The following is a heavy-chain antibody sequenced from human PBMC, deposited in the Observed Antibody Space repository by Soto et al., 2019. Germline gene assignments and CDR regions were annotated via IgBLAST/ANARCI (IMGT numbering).Heavy chain of an antibody. CDR1: GFSLSNARMG. D-gene: IGHD1-26*01. CDR3: ARIHGGLGWELLYYYYGMDV. V-gene: IGHV2-26*01. CDR2: IFSNDEK. Sequence: GSGPTLVNPTETLTLTCTVSGFSLSNARMGVSWIRQPPGKALEWLAHIFSNDEKSYSTSLKSRLTISKDTSKSQVVLTMTNMDPVDTATYYCARIHGGLGWELLYYYYGMDVWGQGTTVTVSS. J-gene: IGHJ6*02.